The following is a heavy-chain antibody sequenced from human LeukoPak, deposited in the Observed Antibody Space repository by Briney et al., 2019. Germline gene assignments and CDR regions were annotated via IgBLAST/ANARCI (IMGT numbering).Heavy chain of an antibody. CDR1: GFTFSSNY. D-gene: IGHD1-26*01. CDR3: ARDHYSGSPKDYYYYKDV. Sequence: GGSLRLSCAASGFTFSSNYMRWVRQAPGKGLEWVAVIYSGGSTYYADSVKGRFTISRDNSKNTLYLQMNSLRAEDTAVYYCARDHYSGSPKDYYYYKDVWGKGTTVTVSS. J-gene: IGHJ6*03. V-gene: IGHV3-53*01. CDR2: IYSGGST.